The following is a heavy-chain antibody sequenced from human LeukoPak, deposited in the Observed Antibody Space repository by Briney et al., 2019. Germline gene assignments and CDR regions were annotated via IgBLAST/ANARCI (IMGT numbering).Heavy chain of an antibody. CDR1: GFTFSSYA. CDR3: ARVRCSSNSCFPDY. CDR2: IKQDGSDK. Sequence: GGSLRLSCAASGFTFSSYAMSWVRQAPGKGLEWVANIKQDGSDKYYVDSAKGRFTISRDNAKNSLFLQMNSLRAEDTAVYYCARVRCSSNSCFPDYWGQGTLVTVSS. V-gene: IGHV3-7*01. D-gene: IGHD2-2*01. J-gene: IGHJ4*02.